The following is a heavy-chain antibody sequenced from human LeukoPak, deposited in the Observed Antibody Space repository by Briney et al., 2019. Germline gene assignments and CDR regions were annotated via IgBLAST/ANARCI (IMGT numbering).Heavy chain of an antibody. CDR2: ISAYNGNT. V-gene: IGHV1-18*01. D-gene: IGHD6-6*01. CDR1: GYTFTSYG. J-gene: IGHJ6*02. CDR3: AANSSPYYYGMDV. Sequence: ASVKVSCKASGYTFTSYGISWVRQAPGQGLEWMGWISAYNGNTNYAQKLQGRVTMTTDTSTSTAYMELRSLRSDGTAVYYCAANSSPYYYGMDVWGQGTTVTVSS.